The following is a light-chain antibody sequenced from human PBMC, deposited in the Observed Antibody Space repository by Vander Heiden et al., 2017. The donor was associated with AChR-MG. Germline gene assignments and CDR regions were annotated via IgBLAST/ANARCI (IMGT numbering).Light chain of an antibody. Sequence: QSVLTQPPPAPGTPRPRVTISCTGSSSNIGSNTVTWCQQLPGTASNRLNYNDNCRPSGVADRFSGSKSGTSASLAISGLRSEDDADYYCAVWDDSLSGVVFGGGTKLIVL. CDR3: AVWDDSLSGVV. CDR1: SSNIGSNT. V-gene: IGLV1-44*01. J-gene: IGLJ3*02. CDR2: NDN.